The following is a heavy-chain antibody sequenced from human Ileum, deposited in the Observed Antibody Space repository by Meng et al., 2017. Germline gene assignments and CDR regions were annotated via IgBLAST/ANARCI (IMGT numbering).Heavy chain of an antibody. CDR2: IGPSDNAI. CDR1: GFTFSDYY. CDR3: ARQDGGYSY. V-gene: IGHV3-11*01. D-gene: IGHD4-17*01. Sequence: GESLKISCAASGFTFSDYYMTWIRQAPGQAPEWVSYIGPSDNAIYYADSVKGRFTISRDNTRNSLFLQMNSLRAEDTAVYFCARQDGGYSYWGQGIVVTVSS. J-gene: IGHJ4*02.